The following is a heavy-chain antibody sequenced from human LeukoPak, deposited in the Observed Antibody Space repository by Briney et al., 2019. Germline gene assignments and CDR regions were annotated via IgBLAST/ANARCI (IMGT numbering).Heavy chain of an antibody. CDR1: GFNFSSYS. J-gene: IGHJ4*02. CDR2: ISSSSSYI. CDR3: ARDVLDSSGWYSDY. V-gene: IGHV3-21*01. Sequence: GGSLSLPCAASGFNFSSYSMNWVRQAPGKGLEWVSSISSSSSYIYYADSVKGRFTISRDNDKISLYLQMNSLRAEDTAVYYCARDVLDSSGWYSDYWGQGTLVTVSS. D-gene: IGHD6-13*01.